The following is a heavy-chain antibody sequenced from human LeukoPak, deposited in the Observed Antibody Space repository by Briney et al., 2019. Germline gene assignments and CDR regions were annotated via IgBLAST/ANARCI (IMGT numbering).Heavy chain of an antibody. CDR1: GGSFSGYY. V-gene: IGHV4-34*01. Sequence: SETLSLTCAVYGGSFSGYYWSWIRQPPGKGLEWIGEINHSGSTNYNPSLKSRVTISVDTSKNQFSLKLSTVTAADTAVYYCARGRQQLVQLRSYYGMDVWGKGATVTVSS. CDR3: ARGRQQLVQLRSYYGMDV. CDR2: INHSGST. J-gene: IGHJ6*04. D-gene: IGHD6-13*01.